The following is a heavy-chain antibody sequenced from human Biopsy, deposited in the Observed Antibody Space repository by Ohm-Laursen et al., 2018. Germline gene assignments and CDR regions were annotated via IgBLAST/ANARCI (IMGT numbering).Heavy chain of an antibody. D-gene: IGHD5-18*01. V-gene: IGHV4-59*01. CDR3: ARGSSYGYDFDY. CDR1: DGSINSYY. Sequence: TLSLTCTVSDGSINSYYWNWIRQPPGKRLEWIGNIYYSGSTNFNPSLKSRVTISVDTSKNQFSLKLSSVTAADTAVYFCARGSSYGYDFDYRGQGTLVTVSS. J-gene: IGHJ4*02. CDR2: IYYSGST.